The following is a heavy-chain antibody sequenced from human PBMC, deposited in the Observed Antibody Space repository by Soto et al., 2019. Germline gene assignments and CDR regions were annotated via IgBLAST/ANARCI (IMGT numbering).Heavy chain of an antibody. CDR3: ARGGSGSYRMFDY. CDR1: GFTFNTYV. J-gene: IGHJ4*02. CDR2: ISVYHGNT. D-gene: IGHD1-26*01. Sequence: QVQLVQSGAEVKKPGASVTVSCQASGFTFNTYVITWVRQAPGQRLEWLGWISVYHGNTNYAQKGQGRVTMTTDTSTSPADMELRSRRSADTAVYHCARGGSGSYRMFDYWGQGTLVTVSS. V-gene: IGHV1-18*01.